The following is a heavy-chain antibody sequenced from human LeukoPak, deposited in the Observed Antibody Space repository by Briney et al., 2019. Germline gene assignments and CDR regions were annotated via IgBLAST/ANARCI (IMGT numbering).Heavy chain of an antibody. Sequence: GGSLRLSCAVSGFTVSSKYMSWVRQTPGKGLEWVANIKQDGSEKYYVDSVKGRFTISRDNAKNSLYLQMNSLGAEDTAVYYCARQARPPTYFDYWGQGTLVTVSS. CDR2: IKQDGSEK. J-gene: IGHJ4*02. D-gene: IGHD6-6*01. CDR1: GFTVSSKY. V-gene: IGHV3-7*01. CDR3: ARQARPPTYFDY.